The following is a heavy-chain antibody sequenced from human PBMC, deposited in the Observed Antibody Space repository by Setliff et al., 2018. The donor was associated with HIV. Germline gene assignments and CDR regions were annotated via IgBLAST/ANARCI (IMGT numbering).Heavy chain of an antibody. V-gene: IGHV3-23*01. CDR2: ISGAGGRT. D-gene: IGHD6-25*01. Sequence: HPGGSLRLSCAASGFTFNSYAMSWVRQAPGKGLEWVSAISGAGGRTYYADSVKGRFSVSRDNSRNALYLQMNSLRAEDTAVYYCAKDRYSQYNSGGYMDVWGKGTTVTVSS. J-gene: IGHJ6*03. CDR3: AKDRYSQYNSGGYMDV. CDR1: GFTFNSYA.